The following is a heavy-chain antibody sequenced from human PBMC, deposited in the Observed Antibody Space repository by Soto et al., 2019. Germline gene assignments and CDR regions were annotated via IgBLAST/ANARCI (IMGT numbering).Heavy chain of an antibody. D-gene: IGHD1-26*01. J-gene: IGHJ5*02. CDR1: GFTSTSSA. CDR3: AAADIDGSYVTFAFDP. V-gene: IGHV1-58*01. CDR2: IVVGSGNT. Sequence: ASVKVSCKASGFTSTSSAVQWVRQARGQRLEWIGWIVVGSGNTNYAQKFQERVTITRDMSTSTAYMELSSLRSEDTAVYYCAAADIDGSYVTFAFDPWGQGTLVTVSS.